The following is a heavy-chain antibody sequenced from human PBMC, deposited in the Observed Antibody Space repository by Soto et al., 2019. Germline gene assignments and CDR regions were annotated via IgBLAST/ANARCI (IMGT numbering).Heavy chain of an antibody. D-gene: IGHD2-15*01. CDR1: GFTFSSYG. CDR3: ARGGDIVVVVAADAFDI. V-gene: IGHV3-33*01. CDR2: IWYDGSNK. J-gene: IGHJ3*02. Sequence: GGSLRLSCAASGFTFSSYGMHWVRQAPGKGLEWVAVIWYDGSNKYYADSVKGRFTISRDNSKTTLYLQMDSLRAEDTAVYYCARGGDIVVVVAADAFDIWGQGTMVTVSS.